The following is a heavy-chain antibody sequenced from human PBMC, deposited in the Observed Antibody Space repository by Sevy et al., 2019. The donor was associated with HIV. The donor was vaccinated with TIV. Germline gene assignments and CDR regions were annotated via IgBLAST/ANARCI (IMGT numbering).Heavy chain of an antibody. D-gene: IGHD3-22*01. Sequence: ASVKVSCKASGYTFTSYGISWVRQAPGQGLEWMGWISAYNGNTNYAQKLQGRVTMTTDTSTSTAYMGLRSLRSDDTAVYYCARVPITMIVVVITDLGAFDIWGQGTMVTVSS. CDR2: ISAYNGNT. J-gene: IGHJ3*02. CDR1: GYTFTSYG. V-gene: IGHV1-18*01. CDR3: ARVPITMIVVVITDLGAFDI.